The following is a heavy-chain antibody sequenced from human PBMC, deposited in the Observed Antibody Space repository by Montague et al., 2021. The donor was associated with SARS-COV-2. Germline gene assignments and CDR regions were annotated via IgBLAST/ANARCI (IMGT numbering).Heavy chain of an antibody. CDR2: NYLHGDA. D-gene: IGHD2-21*02. J-gene: IGHJ4*02. V-gene: IGHV4-38-2*02. Sequence: SKTLSLTCSVSGYFIGTGYYWGWIRQSPGKGLEWIGSNYLHGDAYYNPSLNSRVTISLDTSNNQFSLRLTSVTTSDTAVYYCARGRVTRAGFDYWGQGIRVIVSS. CDR1: GYFIGTGYY. CDR3: ARGRVTRAGFDY.